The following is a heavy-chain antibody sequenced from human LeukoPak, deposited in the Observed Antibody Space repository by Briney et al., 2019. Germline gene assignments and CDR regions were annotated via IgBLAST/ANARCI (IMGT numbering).Heavy chain of an antibody. Sequence: GGSLRLSCAASGFTFRSYWMHWVGQAPGKGLVWVSRINDDGSGTSYADSVKGRFTISRDNAKNTLYLQMNSLRAEDTAVYYCARSPFCGGDCFTGAFDIWGHGTMVTVSS. CDR3: ARSPFCGGDCFTGAFDI. CDR1: GFTFRSYW. D-gene: IGHD2-21*02. J-gene: IGHJ3*02. CDR2: INDDGSGT. V-gene: IGHV3-74*01.